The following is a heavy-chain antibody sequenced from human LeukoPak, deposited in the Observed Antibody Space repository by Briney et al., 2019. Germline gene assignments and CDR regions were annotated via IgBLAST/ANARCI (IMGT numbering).Heavy chain of an antibody. D-gene: IGHD4-17*01. Sequence: ASVKVSCKASGYTFTSYYMHWVRQAPGQGLEWMGIINPSGGSTSYAQKFQGRVTMTRDTSTSTVYMELSSLRSEDTAVYYCARALVTTRIRWGLDYWGQGTLVTVSS. CDR1: GYTFTSYY. V-gene: IGHV1-46*01. J-gene: IGHJ4*02. CDR2: INPSGGST. CDR3: ARALVTTRIRWGLDY.